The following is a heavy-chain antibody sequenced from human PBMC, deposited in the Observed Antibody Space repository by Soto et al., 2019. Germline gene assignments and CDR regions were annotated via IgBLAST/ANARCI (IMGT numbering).Heavy chain of an antibody. Sequence: GASVKVSCKASGGTFISYTISWVRQAPGQGLEWMGRIIPILGIANYAQKFQGRVTITADKSTSTAYMELSSLRSEDTAVYYCARSNLDPREKRYCTNGVCYKSYYYYMDVWGKGTTVTVSS. J-gene: IGHJ6*03. CDR2: IIPILGIA. V-gene: IGHV1-69*02. D-gene: IGHD2-8*01. CDR1: GGTFISYT. CDR3: ARSNLDPREKRYCTNGVCYKSYYYYMDV.